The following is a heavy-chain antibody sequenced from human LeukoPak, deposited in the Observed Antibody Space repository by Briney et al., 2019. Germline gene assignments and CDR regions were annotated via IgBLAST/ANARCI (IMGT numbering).Heavy chain of an antibody. D-gene: IGHD5-12*01. CDR1: GYTFTSYY. CDR3: AKVEADSGYDSDIIYYFDY. CDR2: MSPNSANT. J-gene: IGHJ4*02. Sequence: ASVKVSCKASGYTFTSYYINWVRQATGQGLEWMGWMSPNSANTAYAQKFQGRVTMTRNTSISTAYMELSSLKSEDTAVYYCAKVEADSGYDSDIIYYFDYWGQGTLVTVSS. V-gene: IGHV1-8*01.